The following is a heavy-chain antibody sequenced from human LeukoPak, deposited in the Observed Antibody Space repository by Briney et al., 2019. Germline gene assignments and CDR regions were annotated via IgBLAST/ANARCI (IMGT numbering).Heavy chain of an antibody. Sequence: PGGSLRLSCAASGFTFSSDGMHWVRQAPGKGLEWVAFIRYDGSNKYYADSVKGRFTISRDNSKNTLYLQMNSLRAEDTAVYYCAKDTVGYCSSTSSSGFDYWGQGTLATVSS. V-gene: IGHV3-30*02. J-gene: IGHJ4*02. CDR2: IRYDGSNK. D-gene: IGHD2-2*01. CDR1: GFTFSSDG. CDR3: AKDTVGYCSSTSSSGFDY.